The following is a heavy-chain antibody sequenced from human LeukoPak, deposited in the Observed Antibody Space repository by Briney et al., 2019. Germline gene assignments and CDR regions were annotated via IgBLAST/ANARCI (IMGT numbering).Heavy chain of an antibody. V-gene: IGHV3-53*01. CDR2: IYSGGTT. CDR1: GFTVSSNF. D-gene: IGHD5-12*01. J-gene: IGHJ6*03. CDR3: ARDGYGYNYMDV. Sequence: PGGSLRLSCAASGFTVSSNFMSWVRQAPGKGLEWVSVIYSGGTTYYADSVKGRFTISRDISKNTLHPQMNSLRAEDTAVYYCARDGYGYNYMDVWGRGTTVTVSS.